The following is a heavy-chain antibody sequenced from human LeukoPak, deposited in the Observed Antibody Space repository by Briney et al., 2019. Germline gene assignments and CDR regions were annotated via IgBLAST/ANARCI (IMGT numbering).Heavy chain of an antibody. CDR3: ARSNNYGFDY. J-gene: IGHJ4*02. Sequence: GGPLRLSCAATGFTFSSYWMHWVRQAPGKRLVWVSHINGDGGTTTYADSVKGRFTISRDNAKNTLYLQMNSLRAEDTAVFYCARSNNYGFDYWGQGTLVTVSS. CDR1: GFTFSSYW. V-gene: IGHV3-74*03. D-gene: IGHD5-24*01. CDR2: INGDGGTT.